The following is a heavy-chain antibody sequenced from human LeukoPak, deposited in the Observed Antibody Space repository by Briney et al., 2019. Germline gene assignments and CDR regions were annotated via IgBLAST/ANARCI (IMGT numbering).Heavy chain of an antibody. CDR2: INSYNGYA. CDR1: GYTFSSFG. D-gene: IGHD2/OR15-2a*01. J-gene: IGHJ4*02. V-gene: IGHV1-18*01. Sequence: ASVKVSYKGSGYTFSSFGLSWVRQAPGQGLEWMGWINSYNGYANYAQKFQGRVTMTTDTSTSTAYMELRSLTSDDTAVYYCARGRGRGTTYYSFAYWGQGTLVTVSS. CDR3: ARGRGRGTTYYSFAY.